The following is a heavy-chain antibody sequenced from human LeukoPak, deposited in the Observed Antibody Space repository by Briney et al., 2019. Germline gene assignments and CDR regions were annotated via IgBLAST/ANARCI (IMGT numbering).Heavy chain of an antibody. Sequence: GGSLRLSCAASGFTFSNAWMSWVRQAPGKGLEWVGRIKSNTDGGTTDYAAPVKGRFTISRDDSKNTLYLQMNSLKTEDTAVYYCTTGGLYWGQGTLVTVSS. V-gene: IGHV3-15*01. CDR2: IKSNTDGGTT. CDR3: TTGGLY. J-gene: IGHJ4*02. D-gene: IGHD3-16*01. CDR1: GFTFSNAW.